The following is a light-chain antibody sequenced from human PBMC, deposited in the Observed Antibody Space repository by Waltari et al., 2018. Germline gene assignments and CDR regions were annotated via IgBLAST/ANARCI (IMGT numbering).Light chain of an antibody. CDR1: QNLLYSANNKEY. CDR2: WAS. Sequence: RTQFPDSLAVSLGERATINCKSSQNLLYSANNKEYLAWYKQKPGQPPKLLIYWASTRESGVPDRFSGSGSGTDFTLSLNSLQAEHVAVYYCQPYFSVPYTFGPVTKLEIK. V-gene: IGKV4-1*01. J-gene: IGKJ2*01. CDR3: QPYFSVPYT.